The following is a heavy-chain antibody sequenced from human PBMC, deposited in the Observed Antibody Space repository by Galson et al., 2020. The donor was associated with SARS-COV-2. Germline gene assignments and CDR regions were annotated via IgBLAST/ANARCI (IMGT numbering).Heavy chain of an antibody. CDR2: ISYDGSNK. Sequence: GGSLRLSCAASGFTFSSYAMHWVRQAPGKGLEWVAVISYDGSNKYYADSVKGRFTISRDNSKNTLYLQMNSLRAEDTAVYYCAELGYSSSWPPFDYWGQGTLVTVSS. J-gene: IGHJ4*02. D-gene: IGHD6-13*01. CDR3: AELGYSSSWPPFDY. CDR1: GFTFSSYA. V-gene: IGHV3-30*04.